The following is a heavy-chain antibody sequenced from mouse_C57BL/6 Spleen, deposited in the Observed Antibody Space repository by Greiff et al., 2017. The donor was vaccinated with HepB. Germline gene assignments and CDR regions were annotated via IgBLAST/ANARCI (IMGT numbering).Heavy chain of an antibody. D-gene: IGHD1-1*01. CDR2: IYPGSGST. Sequence: VQLQQPGAELVKPGASVKMSCKASGYTFTSYWITWVKQRPGQGLEWIGDIYPGSGSTNYNEKFKSKATLTVDTSSSTAYMQLSSLTSEDSAVYYCARVGYGSRGGFDYWGQGTTLTVSS. CDR3: ARVGYGSRGGFDY. J-gene: IGHJ2*01. CDR1: GYTFTSYW. V-gene: IGHV1-55*01.